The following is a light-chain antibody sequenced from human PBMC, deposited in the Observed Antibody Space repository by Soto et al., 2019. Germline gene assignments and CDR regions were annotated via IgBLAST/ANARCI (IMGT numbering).Light chain of an antibody. CDR2: EVN. CDR3: LSYTSANTRV. CDR1: SSDVGGYKF. V-gene: IGLV2-14*01. J-gene: IGLJ3*02. Sequence: QSVLTQPAPVSASPGQSITISCTGTSSDVGGYKFVSWYQHHPGKAPKLMIYEVNNRPSGVSNRFSGSKSGNTASLTISGLQPEDEADYYCLSYTSANTRVFGGGTQLTVL.